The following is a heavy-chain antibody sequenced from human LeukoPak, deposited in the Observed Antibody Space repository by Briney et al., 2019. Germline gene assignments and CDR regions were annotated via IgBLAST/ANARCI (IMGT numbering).Heavy chain of an antibody. V-gene: IGHV4-38-2*02. CDR3: ARDHLANLASRLFDP. D-gene: IGHD3-3*01. J-gene: IGHJ5*02. Sequence: SETLSLTCTVSGYSISSDYYWGWIRQPPGKGLEWIGSVYHSGRTYYNPSLKSRVTISVDTSKNQFSLKLNSVTAADTAVYYCARDHLANLASRLFDPWGQGSLVTVSS. CDR2: VYHSGRT. CDR1: GYSISSDYY.